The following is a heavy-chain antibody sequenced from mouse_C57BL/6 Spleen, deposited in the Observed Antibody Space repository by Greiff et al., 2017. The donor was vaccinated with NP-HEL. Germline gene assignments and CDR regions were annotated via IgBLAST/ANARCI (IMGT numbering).Heavy chain of an antibody. CDR2: ISNLAYSI. CDR3: ARRTTVVDWYFDV. CDR1: GFTFSDYG. V-gene: IGHV5-15*04. J-gene: IGHJ1*03. Sequence: EVQLQQSGGGLVQPGGSLKLSCAASGFTFSDYGMAWVRQAPRKGPEWVAFISNLAYSIYYADTVTGRFTISRENAKNTLYLEMSSLRSEDTAMYYCARRTTVVDWYFDVWGTGTTVTVSS. D-gene: IGHD1-1*01.